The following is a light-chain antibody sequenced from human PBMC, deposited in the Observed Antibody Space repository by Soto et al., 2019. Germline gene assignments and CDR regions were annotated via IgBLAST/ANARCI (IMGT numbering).Light chain of an antibody. J-gene: IGKJ3*01. CDR2: DAS. Sequence: IVLTQSPATLSVSPGERATLSCRASQAVGSNLAWYQQRPGQAPRLLIYDASTRATGIPHRFSGGGSGTDFTLTISSLQSDDFATYYCQQGNSFPFTFGPGTKVDIK. CDR1: QAVGSN. V-gene: IGKV3-15*01. CDR3: QQGNSFPFT.